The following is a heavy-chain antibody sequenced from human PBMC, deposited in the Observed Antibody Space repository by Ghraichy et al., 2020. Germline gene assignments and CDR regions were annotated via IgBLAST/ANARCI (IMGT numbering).Heavy chain of an antibody. V-gene: IGHV3-53*01. Sequence: GESLNISCAASGFTVSSNYMSWVRQAPGKGLEWVSVIYSGGSTYYADSVKGRLTISRDNSKNTLYLQMNSLRAEDTAVYYCARDLGGPADYWGQGTLVTVSS. J-gene: IGHJ4*02. D-gene: IGHD3-10*01. CDR2: IYSGGST. CDR3: ARDLGGPADY. CDR1: GFTVSSNY.